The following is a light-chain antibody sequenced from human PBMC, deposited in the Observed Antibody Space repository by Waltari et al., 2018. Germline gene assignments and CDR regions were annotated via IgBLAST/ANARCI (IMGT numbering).Light chain of an antibody. Sequence: QSALTQPASVSGSPAESITISRTGTASDVGGYNRVLLYQQPPGKAPKLMIYDVSTRPSGFSNRFSGSKSGNTASLTISGLQAEDEADYYCSSYTSSNTLVFGTGTKVTAL. CDR3: SSYTSSNTLV. CDR1: ASDVGGYNR. V-gene: IGLV2-14*03. CDR2: DVS. J-gene: IGLJ1*01.